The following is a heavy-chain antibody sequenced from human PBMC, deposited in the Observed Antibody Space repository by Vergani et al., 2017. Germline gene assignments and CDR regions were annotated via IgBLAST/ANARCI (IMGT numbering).Heavy chain of an antibody. J-gene: IGHJ3*02. CDR1: GGSISSYY. CDR3: ARARGSGSYYNRRAFDI. Sequence: QVQLQESGPGLVKPSETLSLTCTVSGGSISSYYWRWIRQPPGKGLEWIGYIYYSGSTNYNPSLKSRVTISVDTSKNQFSLKLSSVTAADTAVYYCARARGSGSYYNRRAFDIWGQGTMVTVSS. V-gene: IGHV4-59*01. CDR2: IYYSGST. D-gene: IGHD3-10*01.